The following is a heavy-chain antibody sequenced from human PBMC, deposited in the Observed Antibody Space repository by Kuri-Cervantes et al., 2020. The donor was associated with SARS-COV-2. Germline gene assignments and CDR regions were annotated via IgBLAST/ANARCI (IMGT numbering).Heavy chain of an antibody. J-gene: IGHJ4*02. V-gene: IGHV5-51*01. D-gene: IGHD2-2*01. CDR2: IYPGDSDT. CDR1: GYSFTSYW. CDR3: ATGLVVPAAMRDY. Sequence: KVSCKGSGYSFTSYWIGWVRQMPGKGLEWMGIIYPGDSDTRYSPSFQGQVTISADKSISTAYLQWSSLKASDTAMYYCATGLVVPAAMRDYWGQETLVTVSS.